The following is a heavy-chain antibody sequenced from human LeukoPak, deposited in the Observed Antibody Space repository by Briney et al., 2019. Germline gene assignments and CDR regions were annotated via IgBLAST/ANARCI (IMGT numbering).Heavy chain of an antibody. V-gene: IGHV4-30-2*01. CDR1: GGSISSGGYY. J-gene: IGHJ4*02. D-gene: IGHD5-18*01. Sequence: SETLSLTCTVSGGSISSGGYYWSWIRQPPGKGLEWIGYIYHSGSTYYNPSLKSRVTISVDTSKNQFSLKLSSVTAADTAVYYCAREGDTATFDYWGQGTLVTVSS. CDR2: IYHSGST. CDR3: AREGDTATFDY.